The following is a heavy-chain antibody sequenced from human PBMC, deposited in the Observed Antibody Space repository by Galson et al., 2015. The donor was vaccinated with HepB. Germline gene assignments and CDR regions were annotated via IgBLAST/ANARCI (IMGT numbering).Heavy chain of an antibody. CDR2: IYYSGST. CDR3: ARGLYSSGWGYYYYYGMDV. D-gene: IGHD6-19*01. Sequence: ETLSLTCTVSGGSISSSGYYWGWVRQPPGRGLERIGRIYYSGSTYYNPSLKSRVTISEDTSKNQFSLKLSSVTAADTAVYYCARGLYSSGWGYYYYYGMDVWGQGTTVTVSS. CDR1: GGSISSSGYY. V-gene: IGHV4-39*01. J-gene: IGHJ6*02.